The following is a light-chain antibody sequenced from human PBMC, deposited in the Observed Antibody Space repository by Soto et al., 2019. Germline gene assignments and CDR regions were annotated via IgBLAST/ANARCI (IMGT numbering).Light chain of an antibody. J-gene: IGKJ2*01. CDR3: QQYNNWTT. CDR1: QSVSSN. V-gene: IGKV3-15*01. CDR2: GAS. Sequence: EIVMTQYPATLSVSPGERATLSCRASQSVSSNLAWYQQKPGQAPRLLIYGASTRATGIPARFSGSGSGTEISLTISSLQSEDFAVYYCQQYNNWTTFGQGTKLEIK.